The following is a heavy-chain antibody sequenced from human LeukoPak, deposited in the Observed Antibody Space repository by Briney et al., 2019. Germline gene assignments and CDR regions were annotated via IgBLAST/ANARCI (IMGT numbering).Heavy chain of an antibody. J-gene: IGHJ4*02. CDR3: ARGHYDIDY. D-gene: IGHD3-9*01. CDR1: GGSISNKY. CDR2: IYYSGST. Sequence: SETLSLTCTVSGGSISNKYWSWIRQPPGKGLEWIGYIYYSGSTNYNPSLKSRVTILVDTSKNQFSLKLSSVTAADTAVYYCARGHYDIDYWGQGTLVTVSS. V-gene: IGHV4-59*12.